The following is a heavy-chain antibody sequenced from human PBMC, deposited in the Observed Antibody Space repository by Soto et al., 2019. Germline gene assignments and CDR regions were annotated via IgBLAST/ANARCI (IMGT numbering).Heavy chain of an antibody. CDR2: IWYDGSNK. CDR3: ARGRGAVAAAGDFTFDY. D-gene: IGHD6-19*01. CDR1: GFTFRSYG. V-gene: IGHV3-33*01. Sequence: GGPLRLSCAASGFTFRSYGMHWIRQAPGKGLEWVAVIWYDGSNKYYADSVKGRFTISRDNSKNTLYLQMNSLRAEDTAVYYCARGRGAVAAAGDFTFDYWGQGTLVTVSS. J-gene: IGHJ4*02.